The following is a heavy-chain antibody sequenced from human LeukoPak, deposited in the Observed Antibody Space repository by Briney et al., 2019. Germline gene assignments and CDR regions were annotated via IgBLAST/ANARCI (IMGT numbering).Heavy chain of an antibody. V-gene: IGHV5-51*01. CDR2: IYPGDSDT. J-gene: IGHJ6*02. Sequence: GESLKISCKGSGYRFTSYWIGWVRQMPGKGLEWMGIIYPGDSDTRYSPSFQGQVTISADQSISTAYLQWSSLKASDSAMYYCARRVAVAGNYYGMDVWGQGTTVTVSS. CDR3: ARRVAVAGNYYGMDV. D-gene: IGHD6-19*01. CDR1: GYRFTSYW.